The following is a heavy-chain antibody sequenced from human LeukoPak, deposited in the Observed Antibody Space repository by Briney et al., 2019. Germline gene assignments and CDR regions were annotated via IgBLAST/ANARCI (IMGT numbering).Heavy chain of an antibody. J-gene: IGHJ4*02. CDR2: IYHSGST. CDR1: GGSISSGGYY. D-gene: IGHD1-26*01. V-gene: IGHV4-30-2*01. CDR3: ARVFVTEDAHSGPFDY. Sequence: PSETLSLTCTVSGGSISSGGYYWSWIRQPPGKGLEWIGYIYHSGSTYYNPSLKSRVTISVDRSKNQFSLKLSSVTAADTAVYYCARVFVTEDAHSGPFDYWGQGTLVTVSS.